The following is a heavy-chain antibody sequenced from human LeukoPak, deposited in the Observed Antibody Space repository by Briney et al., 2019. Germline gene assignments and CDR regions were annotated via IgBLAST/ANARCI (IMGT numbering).Heavy chain of an antibody. CDR2: ISYDGSNK. Sequence: PGRSLRLSCAASGFTFSGYAMHWVRQAPGKGLEWVAVISYDGSNKYYADSVKGRFTISRDNSKNTLHLQMNSLRAEDTAVYYCAQRATDYWGQGTLVTVSS. J-gene: IGHJ4*02. CDR3: AQRATDY. D-gene: IGHD2-2*01. CDR1: GFTFSGYA. V-gene: IGHV3-30-3*01.